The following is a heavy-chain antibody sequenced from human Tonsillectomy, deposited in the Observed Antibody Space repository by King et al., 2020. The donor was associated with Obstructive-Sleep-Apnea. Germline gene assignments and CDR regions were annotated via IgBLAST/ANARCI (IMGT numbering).Heavy chain of an antibody. D-gene: IGHD5-12*01. V-gene: IGHV3-72*01. Sequence: VQLVESGGVLVQPGGSLRLSCAASGFTFSDHYMDWVRQAPGKGLEGVGRIRKKVNSYTTEYAPSLKGRFTISRDDSVNSLYLQMSNLKTEDTAVYYCARADSGYDFDYWGQGTLVTVSS. CDR1: GFTFSDHY. J-gene: IGHJ4*02. CDR2: IRKKVNSYTT. CDR3: ARADSGYDFDY.